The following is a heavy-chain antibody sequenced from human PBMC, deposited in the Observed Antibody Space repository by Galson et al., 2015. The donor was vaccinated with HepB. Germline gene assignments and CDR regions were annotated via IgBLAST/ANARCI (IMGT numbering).Heavy chain of an antibody. V-gene: IGHV1-46*01. CDR1: GYTFSKYY. CDR3: VRDWELGY. D-gene: IGHD1-1*01. Sequence: SVKVSCKASGYTFSKYYIHWARQAPGQGLEWMGVVDPSGGTTDAQKFQGRLTMTRDTSTRTVSMELSSLRFEDTAVYYCVRDWELGYWGQGTLVTVSS. CDR2: VDPSGGT. J-gene: IGHJ4*02.